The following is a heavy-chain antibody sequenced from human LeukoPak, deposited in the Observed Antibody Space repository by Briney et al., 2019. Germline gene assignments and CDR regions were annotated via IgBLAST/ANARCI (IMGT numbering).Heavy chain of an antibody. CDR2: INHIGST. V-gene: IGHV4-34*01. J-gene: IGHJ6*02. CDR3: ARANPYDILTGYYSTPTYYSPGRPV. D-gene: IGHD3-9*01. CDR1: GGSFSGYY. Sequence: SETLSLTCAVSGGSFSGYYWRWIRQPPGKGLEWIGEINHIGSTNYNPSLKSRVTISVDTSKNQFSLQLSSVTAADTAVYYCARANPYDILTGYYSTPTYYSPGRPVWAQGTTVTVPS.